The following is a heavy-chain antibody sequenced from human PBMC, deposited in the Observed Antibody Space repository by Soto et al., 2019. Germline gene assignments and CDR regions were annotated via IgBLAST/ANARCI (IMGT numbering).Heavy chain of an antibody. CDR3: ARNKPVNYGMDV. CDR1: GFIISSNN. J-gene: IGHJ6*02. Sequence: EVQLEDTGGGLIQPGGSLRLSCAASGFIISSNNMNWVRQAPGKGLEWVSIIYSGDSTSYAGSVKGRFTISRDNSKNTVFLQMNSLRAEDTAVYYCARNKPVNYGMDVWGRGTTVTVSS. D-gene: IGHD4-17*01. V-gene: IGHV3-53*02. CDR2: IYSGDST.